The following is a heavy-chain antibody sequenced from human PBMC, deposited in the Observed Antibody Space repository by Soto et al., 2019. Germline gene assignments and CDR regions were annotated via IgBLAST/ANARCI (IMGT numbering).Heavy chain of an antibody. J-gene: IGHJ5*02. CDR1: GGSISSSSYY. D-gene: IGHD4-17*01. CDR2: IYYSGTT. Sequence: NPSETLSLTCTVSGGSISSSSYYWVWIRQPPGKGLEWIGSIYYSGTTYYNPSLKSRVTISVDTSKNQFSLKLRSVTAADTAVYYCARQSPDYLGSGGWFDPWGQGTLVTVSS. CDR3: ARQSPDYLGSGGWFDP. V-gene: IGHV4-39*01.